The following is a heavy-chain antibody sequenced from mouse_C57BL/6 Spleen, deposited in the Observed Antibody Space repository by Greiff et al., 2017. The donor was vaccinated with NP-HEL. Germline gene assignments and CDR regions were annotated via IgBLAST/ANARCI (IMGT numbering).Heavy chain of an antibody. CDR1: GFNIKNYY. D-gene: IGHD1-1*01. CDR2: IDPEDGET. CDR3: ARPYYGSSYYYAMDY. V-gene: IGHV14-2*01. Sequence: DVQLQESGAELVKPGASVKLSCTASGFNIKNYYMHWVKQRTEQGLEWIGRIDPEDGETKYAPKFQGKATITADTSSNTAYLQLSSLTSEDTAVYYCARPYYGSSYYYAMDYWGQRTSVTVSS. J-gene: IGHJ4*01.